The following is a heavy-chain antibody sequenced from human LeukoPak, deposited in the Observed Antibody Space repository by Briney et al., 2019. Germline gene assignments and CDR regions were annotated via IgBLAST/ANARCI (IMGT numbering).Heavy chain of an antibody. J-gene: IGHJ4*02. CDR3: AREPTNYYDSSAVGIDY. Sequence: GGSLRLSCAASGFTFSSYWMSWVRQAPGKGLEWVANIKQDGSEKYYVDSVKGRFTISRDNAKNSLYLQMNSLRAEDTAVYYCAREPTNYYDSSAVGIDYWGQGTLVTVSS. V-gene: IGHV3-7*01. CDR2: IKQDGSEK. CDR1: GFTFSSYW. D-gene: IGHD3-22*01.